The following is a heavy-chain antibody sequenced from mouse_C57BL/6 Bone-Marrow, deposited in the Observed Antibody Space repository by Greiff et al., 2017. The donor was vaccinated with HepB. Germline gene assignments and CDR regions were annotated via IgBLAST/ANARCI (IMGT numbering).Heavy chain of an antibody. CDR2: IDPSDSYT. D-gene: IGHD4-1*01. V-gene: IGHV1-50*01. CDR3: ARWGDYWEDY. CDR1: GYTFTSYW. Sequence: QVQLQQPGAELVKPGASVKLSCKASGYTFTSYWMKWVKQRPGQGLEWIGEIDPSDSYTNYNQKFKGKATLTVDTSSSTAYMQLSSLTSEDSAVYYSARWGDYWEDYWGRGTSVTVSA. J-gene: IGHJ4*01.